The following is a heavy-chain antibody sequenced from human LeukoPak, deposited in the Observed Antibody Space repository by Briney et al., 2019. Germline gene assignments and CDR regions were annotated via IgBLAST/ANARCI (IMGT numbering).Heavy chain of an antibody. CDR2: ARNKAESYKR. J-gene: IGHJ6*03. D-gene: IGHD3-3*01. Sequence: GGSLRLSCAASVFSFSNHYINWVRQSPGKGLEWVGRARNKAESYKREYAASVKGRFIISRDDSKKSLFLHMNNLKTEDTAVYYCARESSIFQVVARSYMDVWGKGTTVTVSS. CDR1: VFSFSNHY. V-gene: IGHV3-72*01. CDR3: ARESSIFQVVARSYMDV.